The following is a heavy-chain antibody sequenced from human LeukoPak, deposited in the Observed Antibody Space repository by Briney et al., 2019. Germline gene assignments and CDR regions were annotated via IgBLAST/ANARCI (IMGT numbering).Heavy chain of an antibody. CDR2: MSGSGGGT. D-gene: IGHD3-22*01. J-gene: IGHJ4*02. CDR1: GITLSNYG. Sequence: GGSLRLSCAVSGITLSNYGMSWVRKAPGKGLEWVAGMSGSGGGTNYADSVKGRFTVSRDNSKNTLYLQMKSLRAEDTAVYFCAKRGVVIRVILVGFYKEAYYFDSWGQGALVAVSS. V-gene: IGHV3-23*01. CDR3: AKRGVVIRVILVGFYKEAYYFDS.